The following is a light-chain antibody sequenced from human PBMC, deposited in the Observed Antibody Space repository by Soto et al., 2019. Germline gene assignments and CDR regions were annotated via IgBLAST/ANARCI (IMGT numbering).Light chain of an antibody. J-gene: IGLJ2*01. V-gene: IGLV2-14*03. Sequence: QSVLTQPASVSGAPGQSITISCTGTSSDVGGYKYVSWYQHHPGKAPKLMISDVSNRPSGVSNRFSGSKSGNTASLTISGLQAEDEADYYCSSYTGSGTLGVFCGGTKLTVL. CDR1: SSDVGGYKY. CDR3: SSYTGSGTLGV. CDR2: DVS.